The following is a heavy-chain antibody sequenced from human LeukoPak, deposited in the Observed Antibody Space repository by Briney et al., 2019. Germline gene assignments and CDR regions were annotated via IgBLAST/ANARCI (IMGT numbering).Heavy chain of an antibody. CDR3: ARDVVGATYFD. CDR1: WFTVSSNY. J-gene: IGHJ4*02. Sequence: GSLRLSCAVSWFTVSSNYMTWVRPAPGKGLEWVSIIYSGGSTSYADSVKGRFTISRDNSKNTLYLQMNSLRAEDTAVYYCARDVVGATYFDWGQGTLVTVSS. V-gene: IGHV3-53*01. D-gene: IGHD1-26*01. CDR2: IYSGGST.